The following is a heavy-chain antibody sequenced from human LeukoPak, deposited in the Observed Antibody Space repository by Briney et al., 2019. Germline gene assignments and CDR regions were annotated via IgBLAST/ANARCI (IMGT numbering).Heavy chain of an antibody. J-gene: IGHJ6*03. CDR3: ARAGTIFGVVTIYYMDV. CDR2: IYTSGST. D-gene: IGHD3-3*01. CDR1: GGSISSYY. V-gene: IGHV4-4*07. Sequence: SETLSLTCTVSGGSISSYYWSWIRQPAGKGLEWVGRIYTSGSTNYNPSLKSRVTMSVDTSKNQFSLKLSSVTAADTAVYYCARAGTIFGVVTIYYMDVWGKGTTVTVSS.